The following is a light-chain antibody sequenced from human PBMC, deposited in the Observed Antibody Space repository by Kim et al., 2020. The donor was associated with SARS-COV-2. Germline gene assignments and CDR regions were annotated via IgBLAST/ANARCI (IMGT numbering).Light chain of an antibody. CDR2: EDD. CDR3: QSSDPSSHLV. Sequence: NFMLTQPHSVSQSPGKTVIISCTRSSGTITTRYVQWYQQRPGSAPTTVIYEDDRRPSGVPDRFSGSIDYSSNSASLTISGLKTEDEADYYCQSSDPSSHLVFGGGTKLTVL. CDR1: SGTITTRY. J-gene: IGLJ2*01. V-gene: IGLV6-57*04.